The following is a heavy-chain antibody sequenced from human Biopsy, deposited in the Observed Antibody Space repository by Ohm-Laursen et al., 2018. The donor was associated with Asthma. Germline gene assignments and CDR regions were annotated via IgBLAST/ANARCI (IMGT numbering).Heavy chain of an antibody. CDR2: IMTVFGTT. CDR3: ARCQVGYSSGWSLLLKKIYYSGMDV. D-gene: IGHD6-19*01. CDR1: GGTFSNFA. Sequence: SVKVSCKAPGGTFSNFAISWVRQAPGQGLEWLGGIMTVFGTTNYATTFQGRVTITADETTSTAYMEVTSVRSEDTAIYYCARCQVGYSSGWSLLLKKIYYSGMDVWGQGTAVTVSS. V-gene: IGHV1-69*01. J-gene: IGHJ6*02.